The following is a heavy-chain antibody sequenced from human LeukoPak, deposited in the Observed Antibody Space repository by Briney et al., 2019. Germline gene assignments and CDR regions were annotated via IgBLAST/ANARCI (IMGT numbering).Heavy chain of an antibody. J-gene: IGHJ6*02. V-gene: IGHV3-33*08. CDR2: IWYDGSNK. D-gene: IGHD1-26*01. CDR1: GFTVSSNY. CDR3: ARDRSGSYGMDA. Sequence: GGSLRLSCAASGFTVSSNYMNWVRQAPGKGLEWVAVIWYDGSNKYYADSVKGRFTISRDNSKNTLYLQMNSLRAEDTAVYYCARDRSGSYGMDAWGQGTTVTVSS.